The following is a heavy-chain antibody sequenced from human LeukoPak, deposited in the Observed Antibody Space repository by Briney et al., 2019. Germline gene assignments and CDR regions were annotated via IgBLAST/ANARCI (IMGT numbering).Heavy chain of an antibody. CDR1: GYTLTELS. CDR3: ARDEPPRGWTLYGMDV. D-gene: IGHD6-19*01. Sequence: ASVKVSCKVSGYTLTELSMHWVRQAPGKGLEWMGGFDPEDGETIYAQKFQGRVTMTEDTSTDTAYMELSSLRSEDTAVYYCARDEPPRGWTLYGMDVWGQGTTVTVSS. CDR2: FDPEDGET. V-gene: IGHV1-24*01. J-gene: IGHJ6*02.